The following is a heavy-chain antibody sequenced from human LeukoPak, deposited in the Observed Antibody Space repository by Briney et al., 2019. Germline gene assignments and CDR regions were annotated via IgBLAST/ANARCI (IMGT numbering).Heavy chain of an antibody. J-gene: IGHJ4*02. V-gene: IGHV4-34*01. Sequence: SETLSLTCAVYGGSFSGYYWSWIRQPPGKGLEWIGEINHSGSTNYNPSLKSRVTISVDTSKNQFSLKLTSVTAADTAVYYCTRGGLGGWYLFDYWGQGTLVTVSS. CDR2: INHSGST. CDR3: TRGGLGGWYLFDY. D-gene: IGHD6-19*01. CDR1: GGSFSGYY.